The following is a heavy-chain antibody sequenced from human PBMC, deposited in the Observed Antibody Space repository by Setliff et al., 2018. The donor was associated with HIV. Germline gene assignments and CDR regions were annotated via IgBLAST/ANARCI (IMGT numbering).Heavy chain of an antibody. Sequence: GESLKLSCKTFGYSFSTYWNGWVRQMPGKGLEWRGLIDPGDSDTRDSQSFQGQVTISTDQSRNTAYLQWSSLKASDTGLHYCARRRSVAGALDYWGQGTLVTVSS. D-gene: IGHD6-19*01. CDR2: IDPGDSDT. V-gene: IGHV5-51*02. J-gene: IGHJ4*02. CDR1: GYSFSTYW. CDR3: ARRRSVAGALDY.